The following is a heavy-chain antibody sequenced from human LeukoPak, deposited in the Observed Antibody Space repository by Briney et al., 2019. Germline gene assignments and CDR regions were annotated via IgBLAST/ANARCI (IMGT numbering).Heavy chain of an antibody. CDR3: AREPRIGIAVAGIDY. Sequence: SETLSLTCAVYGGSFSGYYWSWIRQPPGKGLEWIGEINHSGSTNYNPSLKSRVTISVDTSKNQFSLKLSSVTAADTAVYYCAREPRIGIAVAGIDYWGQGTLVTVSS. CDR2: INHSGST. J-gene: IGHJ4*02. V-gene: IGHV4-34*01. D-gene: IGHD6-19*01. CDR1: GGSFSGYY.